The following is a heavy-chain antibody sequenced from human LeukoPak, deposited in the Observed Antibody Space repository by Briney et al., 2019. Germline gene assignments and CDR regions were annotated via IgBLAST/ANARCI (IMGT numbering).Heavy chain of an antibody. J-gene: IGHJ4*02. CDR3: VRDRNYFEALQRSY. Sequence: GGSLRLSCAASGFTFSTFAMSWVRQDPGRGLEWVSSITGAGSTTYYPESVRGRFTISRDNSKNTLYLQMNSLRVEDTAVYFCVRDRNYFEALQRSYWGQGTLVTVSS. CDR2: ITGAGSTT. CDR1: GFTFSTFA. V-gene: IGHV3-23*01. D-gene: IGHD1-7*01.